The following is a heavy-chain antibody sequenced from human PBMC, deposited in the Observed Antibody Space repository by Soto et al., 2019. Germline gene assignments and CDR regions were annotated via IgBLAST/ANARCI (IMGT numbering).Heavy chain of an antibody. CDR2: IRSKAYGGTT. V-gene: IGHV3-49*05. Sequence: KPGGSLRLSCTASGFTFGDYAMSWFRQAPGKGLEWVGFIRSKAYGGTTEYAASVKGRFTISRDDSKSIAYLQMNSLKTEDTAVYYCTRDPRGIEARPRWFDPWGQGTLVTVSS. CDR3: TRDPRGIEARPRWFDP. CDR1: GFTFGDYA. D-gene: IGHD6-6*01. J-gene: IGHJ5*02.